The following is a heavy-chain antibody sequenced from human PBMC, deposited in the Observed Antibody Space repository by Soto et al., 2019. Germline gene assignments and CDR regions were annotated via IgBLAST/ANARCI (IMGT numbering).Heavy chain of an antibody. V-gene: IGHV1-18*01. CDR3: TRERGGYSYGDY. J-gene: IGHJ4*02. CDR1: GYTFSSYG. CDR2: VNRYEGST. D-gene: IGHD5-18*01. Sequence: QVQLVQSGAEVKKPGASVKVSCKASGYTFSSYGITWVRQAPGQGLEWKGWVNRYEGSTNHAQKFQGRVTMTTDPATSTVYLELKSLRSDDTAIYSCTRERGGYSYGDYWGQGTLVTVSS.